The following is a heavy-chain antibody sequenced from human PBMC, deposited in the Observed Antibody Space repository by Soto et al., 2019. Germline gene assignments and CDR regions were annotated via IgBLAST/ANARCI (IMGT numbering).Heavy chain of an antibody. Sequence: GESLKISCKGSGYSFTSYWIGWVRQMPGKGLEWMGIIYPGDSDTRHSPSFQGQVTISADKSISTAYLQWSSLKASDTAMYYCARHRPPYYYDSSGYPPDYWGQGTLVTVSS. CDR3: ARHRPPYYYDSSGYPPDY. CDR2: IYPGDSDT. V-gene: IGHV5-51*01. D-gene: IGHD3-22*01. J-gene: IGHJ4*02. CDR1: GYSFTSYW.